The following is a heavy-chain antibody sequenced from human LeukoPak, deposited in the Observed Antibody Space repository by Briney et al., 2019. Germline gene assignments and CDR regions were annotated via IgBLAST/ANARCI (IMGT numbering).Heavy chain of an antibody. J-gene: IGHJ4*02. D-gene: IGHD6-13*01. CDR3: AKDRENTASGTFDF. V-gene: IGHV3-30*18. CDR2: ISYDGRNK. CDR1: GFTFNNYG. Sequence: PGRSLRLSCAAAGFTFNNYGMHYVRQAPGKGLEWGAVISYDGRNKNYADSVKGRFTISRDSSNNTLYLQMNSMRAEDTGVYFCAKDRENTASGTFDFRGQGTLVTVSS.